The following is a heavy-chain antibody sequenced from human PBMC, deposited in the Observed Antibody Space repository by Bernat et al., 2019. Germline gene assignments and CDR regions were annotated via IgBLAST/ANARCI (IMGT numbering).Heavy chain of an antibody. CDR2: IWYDGSNK. D-gene: IGHD4-17*01. CDR1: GFTFSSYG. J-gene: IGHJ4*02. Sequence: QVQLVESGGGVVQPGRSLRLSCAASGFTFSSYGMHWVRQAPGKGLEWVAVIWYDGSNKYYADSVKGRFTISRDNSKNTLYLQMNSLRAGDTAVYYCARDLYPTVTTYYFDYWGQGTLVTVSS. CDR3: ARDLYPTVTTYYFDY. V-gene: IGHV3-33*01.